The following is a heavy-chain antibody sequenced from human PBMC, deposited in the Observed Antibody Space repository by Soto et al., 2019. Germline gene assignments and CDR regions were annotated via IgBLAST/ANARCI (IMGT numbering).Heavy chain of an antibody. V-gene: IGHV3-30-3*01. Sequence: QVQLVESGGGVVQPGRSLRLSCAASGFTFSSYAMHWLRQAPGKGLEWVAVISYDGSNNYYADSVKGRFTISRDNSKNTLSLQMNSLRAEDTAVYYCPTNYGDYEPRNYDNYYYGMDVWVQGTTVTVSS. CDR3: PTNYGDYEPRNYDNYYYGMDV. CDR1: GFTFSSYA. CDR2: ISYDGSNN. D-gene: IGHD4-17*01. J-gene: IGHJ6*02.